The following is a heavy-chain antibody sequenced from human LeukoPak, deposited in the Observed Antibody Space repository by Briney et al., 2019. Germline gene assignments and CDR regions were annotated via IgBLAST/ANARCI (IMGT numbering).Heavy chain of an antibody. Sequence: PSETLSLTCAVYGGSFSDYYWSWIRQPPGKGLEWIGEINHSGSTNYNPSLKSRVTISVDTSKNQFSLKRSSVTAADTAVYYCARVTRTLLRYMDVWGKGTTVTVSS. CDR1: GGSFSDYY. CDR2: INHSGST. D-gene: IGHD1-14*01. J-gene: IGHJ6*03. V-gene: IGHV4-34*01. CDR3: ARVTRTLLRYMDV.